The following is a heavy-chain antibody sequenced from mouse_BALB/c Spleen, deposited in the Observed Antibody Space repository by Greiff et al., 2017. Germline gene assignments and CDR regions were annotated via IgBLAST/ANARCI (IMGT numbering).Heavy chain of an antibody. J-gene: IGHJ1*01. Sequence: EVKVEESGPGLVKPSQSLSLTCTVTGYSITSDYAWNWIRQFPGNKLEWMGYISYSGSTSYNPSLKSRISITRDTSKNQFFLQLNSVTTEDTATYYCARCGNYWYFDVWGAGTTVTVSS. CDR3: ARCGNYWYFDV. CDR1: GYSITSDYA. D-gene: IGHD1-1*01. CDR2: ISYSGST. V-gene: IGHV3-2*02.